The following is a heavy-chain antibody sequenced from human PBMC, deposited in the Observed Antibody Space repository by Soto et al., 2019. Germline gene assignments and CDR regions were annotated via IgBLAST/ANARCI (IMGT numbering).Heavy chain of an antibody. CDR1: GGSICGSY. D-gene: IGHD6-19*01. J-gene: IGHJ4*02. CDR2: VYYTGST. CDR3: ARGVAVPGAHIDY. Sequence: ETLSLTCSVSGGSICGSYWSWIRQSPGKGLEWLGYVYYTGSTNYSPSLRSRVSISVDTAKNEFSLRLSSVTAADTAVYFCARGVAVPGAHIDYWGQGTQVTAPQ. V-gene: IGHV4-59*01.